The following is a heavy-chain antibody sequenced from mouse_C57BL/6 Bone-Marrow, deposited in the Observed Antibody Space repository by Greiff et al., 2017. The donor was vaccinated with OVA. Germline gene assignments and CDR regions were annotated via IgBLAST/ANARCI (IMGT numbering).Heavy chain of an antibody. D-gene: IGHD1-1*01. J-gene: IGHJ2*01. CDR2: IDPSDSYT. CDR1: GYTFTSYW. CDR3: ARGGIYYGSSYDY. V-gene: IGHV1-50*01. Sequence: VQLQQSGAELVKPGASVKLSCKASGYTFTSYWMQWVKQRPGQGLEWIGEIDPSDSYTNYNQKFKGKATLTVDTSSSTAYMQLSSLTSEDSAVYYCARGGIYYGSSYDYWGQGTTLTVSS.